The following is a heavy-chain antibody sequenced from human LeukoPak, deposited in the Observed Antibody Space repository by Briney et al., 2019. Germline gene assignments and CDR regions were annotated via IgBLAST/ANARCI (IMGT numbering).Heavy chain of an antibody. CDR1: GFTFRDYW. J-gene: IGHJ4*02. Sequence: GGSLRVSCVGPGFTFRDYWMSWVRQAPRKGLERVANIKQDGSEKDYVDALKGRLTISRDNGKNSLYLQMNSLRAEDTAVYYCARWLELMRNFDWWGQGTLVTVSS. V-gene: IGHV3-7*04. CDR2: IKQDGSEK. CDR3: ARWLELMRNFDW. D-gene: IGHD5-24*01.